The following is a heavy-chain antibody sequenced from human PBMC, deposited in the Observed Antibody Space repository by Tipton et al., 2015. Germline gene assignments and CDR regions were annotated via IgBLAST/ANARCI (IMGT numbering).Heavy chain of an antibody. CDR1: GGSITNPSYY. CDR2: IYYSGATT. J-gene: IGHJ3*02. Sequence: TLSLTCTVSGGSITNPSYYWSWIRQPPGKGLEWIGYIYYSGATTKFNPSLKSRVTISVDTSKNQFSLKLTSVTAADTAVYYCARAMGGTIGRITMVRGAASHPDIWGQGTMVTVSS. CDR3: ARAMGGTIGRITMVRGAASHPDI. V-gene: IGHV4-61*01. D-gene: IGHD3-10*01.